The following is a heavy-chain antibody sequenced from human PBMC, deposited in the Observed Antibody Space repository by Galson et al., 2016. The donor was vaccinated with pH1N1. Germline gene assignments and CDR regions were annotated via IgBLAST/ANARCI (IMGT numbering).Heavy chain of an antibody. CDR3: ARDTPPGLHEF. Sequence: ETLSLTCTVSGGSISSRYSITSSYYWGWIRQSPGKKPEWIASINHSWTSHFNPSLKRRATISVDPSKNQFSLKLSSVTAADTAVYYCARDTPPGLHEFWGPGILVIVSS. D-gene: IGHD4-11*01. V-gene: IGHV4-39*07. CDR1: GGSISSRYSITSSYY. J-gene: IGHJ4*02. CDR2: INHSWTS.